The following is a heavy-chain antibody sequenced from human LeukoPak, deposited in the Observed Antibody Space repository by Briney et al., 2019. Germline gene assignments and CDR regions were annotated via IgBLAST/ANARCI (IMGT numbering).Heavy chain of an antibody. CDR2: IYYSGST. J-gene: IGHJ4*02. CDR1: GGSVSSGNYY. D-gene: IGHD5-18*01. CDR3: ARDRSGIGYGLDY. Sequence: SETLSLTCTVSGGSVSSGNYYWSWIRQPPGKGLEWIGYIYYSGSTNYNPSLNSRVTISVDTSKNQFSLKLSSVTAADTAVYFCARDRSGIGYGLDYWGQGTVVTVSS. V-gene: IGHV4-61*01.